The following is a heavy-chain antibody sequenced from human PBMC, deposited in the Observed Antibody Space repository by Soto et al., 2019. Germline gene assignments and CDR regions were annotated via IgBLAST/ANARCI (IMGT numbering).Heavy chain of an antibody. CDR1: GFTFSSYA. CDR3: AKSAYSLRYYYYGMDG. V-gene: IGHV3-23*01. Sequence: GGSLRLSCAASGFTFSSYAMSWVRQAPGKGLEWVSAISGSGGSTYYADSVKGRFTISRDNSKNTLYLQMNSLRAEDTAVYYCAKSAYSLRYYYYGMDGWGQGTTVTVAS. J-gene: IGHJ6*02. CDR2: ISGSGGST. D-gene: IGHD2-21*01.